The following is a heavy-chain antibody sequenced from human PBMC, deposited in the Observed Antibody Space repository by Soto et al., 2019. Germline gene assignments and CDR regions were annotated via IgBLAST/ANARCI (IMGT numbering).Heavy chain of an antibody. J-gene: IGHJ5*02. CDR1: GGTFSSYT. Sequence: GASVKVSCKASGGTFSSYTISWVRQAPGQGLEWMGRIIPILGIANYAQKFQGRVTITADKSTSTAYMELSSLRSEDTAVYYCAREPNLNYYGSGSYRWFDPWGQGTLVTVSS. CDR2: IIPILGIA. CDR3: AREPNLNYYGSGSYRWFDP. D-gene: IGHD3-10*01. V-gene: IGHV1-69*04.